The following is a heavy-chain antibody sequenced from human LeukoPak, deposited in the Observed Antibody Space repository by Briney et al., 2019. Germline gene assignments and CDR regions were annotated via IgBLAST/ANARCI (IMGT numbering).Heavy chain of an antibody. CDR2: IYHSGST. CDR1: GYSISSGYY. J-gene: IGHJ2*01. Sequence: SETLSLTCTVSGYSISSGYYWGWIRQPPGKGLEWIGSIYHSGSTYYNPSLKSRVTISVDTSKNQFSLKLSSVTAADTAVYYCAREGYSHWYFDLWGRGTLVTVSS. V-gene: IGHV4-38-2*02. CDR3: AREGYSHWYFDL. D-gene: IGHD5-24*01.